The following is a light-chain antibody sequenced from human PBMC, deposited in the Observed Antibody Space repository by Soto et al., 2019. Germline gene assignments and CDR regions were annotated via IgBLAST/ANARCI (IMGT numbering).Light chain of an antibody. Sequence: DIQMTQSPSSLSASVGDRVTITCRASQGISNYLGWYQQKPGKVPELLIYAASTLRSGVPSRFSGSGSGTAFTLTISSLQPEDVSTYYCHKYNSAPFTFGPGTKVDIK. V-gene: IGKV1-27*01. CDR3: HKYNSAPFT. CDR2: AAS. J-gene: IGKJ3*01. CDR1: QGISNY.